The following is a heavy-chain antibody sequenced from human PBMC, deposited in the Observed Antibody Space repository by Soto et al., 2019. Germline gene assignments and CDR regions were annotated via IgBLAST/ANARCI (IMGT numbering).Heavy chain of an antibody. CDR1: GFNFSTYF. D-gene: IGHD3-16*01. CDR2: ILSAGSDR. J-gene: IGHJ4*02. CDR3: ARDKEHKSGWGLDY. Sequence: QVQLVQSGGGVVQPGRSLRLSCAASGFNFSTYFMHWVRQAPGKGLEWVAEILSAGSDREYAESVKGRFTISRDNSNNSMYLQMNSLRPEDTAVYYCARDKEHKSGWGLDYWGQGALVTVSS. V-gene: IGHV3-30*03.